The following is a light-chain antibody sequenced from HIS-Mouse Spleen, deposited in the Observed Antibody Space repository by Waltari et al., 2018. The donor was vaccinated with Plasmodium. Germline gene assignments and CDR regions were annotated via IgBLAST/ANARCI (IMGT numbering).Light chain of an antibody. CDR3: AAWDDSLNGVV. CDR1: SSNLGSNT. Sequence: QSVLTQPPSASGTPGQRVTISCSGSSSNLGSNTVNWYQQRPGTAPKLLICSSRERPSVVPDRFSGSKSGTAGSLAISGLQSEDESDYYCAAWDDSLNGVVFGGGTKLTVL. J-gene: IGLJ2*01. V-gene: IGLV1-44*01. CDR2: SSR.